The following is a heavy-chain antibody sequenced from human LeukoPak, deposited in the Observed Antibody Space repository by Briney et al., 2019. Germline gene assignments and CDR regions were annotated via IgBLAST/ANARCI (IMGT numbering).Heavy chain of an antibody. D-gene: IGHD3-16*01. CDR1: GFTFSDYY. CDR3: ARDRQFRLHDP. Sequence: GGSLRLSCTASGFTFSDYYMSWIRQAPGKGLEWLSYISTSGGSVSYVDSVKGRFTISRDNAKSSVYLQIDSLRAEDTAMYYCARDRQFRLHDPWGQGILVTVSS. CDR2: ISTSGGSV. J-gene: IGHJ5*02. V-gene: IGHV3-11*01.